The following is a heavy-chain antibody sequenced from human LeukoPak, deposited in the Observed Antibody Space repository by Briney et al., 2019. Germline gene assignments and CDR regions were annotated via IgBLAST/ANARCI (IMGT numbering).Heavy chain of an antibody. V-gene: IGHV4-34*01. J-gene: IGHJ4*02. CDR3: ARAGTNLGDYDY. Sequence: SETLSLTCAVYGGSFSGYYWSWIRQPPGKGLEWIGEINHSGSTNYNPSLKSRVTTSVDTSKNQFSLKLSSVTAADTAVYYCARAGTNLGDYDYWGQGTLVTVSS. CDR2: INHSGST. CDR1: GGSFSGYY. D-gene: IGHD4-17*01.